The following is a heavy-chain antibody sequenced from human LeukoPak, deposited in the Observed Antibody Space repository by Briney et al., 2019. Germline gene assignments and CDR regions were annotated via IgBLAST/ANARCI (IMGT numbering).Heavy chain of an antibody. D-gene: IGHD6-19*01. CDR2: ISSSGSYT. Sequence: GGSLRLSCAASGFTFSDYYMSWIRQAPGKGLEWVSYISSSGSYTNYADSVKGRFTISRDNAKNSLYLQMNSLGAEDTAVYYCAREGPGIAVVDYWGQGTLVTVSS. J-gene: IGHJ4*02. V-gene: IGHV3-11*06. CDR3: AREGPGIAVVDY. CDR1: GFTFSDYY.